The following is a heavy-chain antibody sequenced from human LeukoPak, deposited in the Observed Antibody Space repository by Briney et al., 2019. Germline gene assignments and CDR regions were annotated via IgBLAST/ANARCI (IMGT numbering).Heavy chain of an antibody. CDR3: ARLDYDYVWGSYRYTPPGAFDI. CDR2: IYYSGST. J-gene: IGHJ3*02. D-gene: IGHD3-16*02. V-gene: IGHV4-31*03. CDR1: GGSISSGGYY. Sequence: SETLSLTCTVSGGSISSGGYYWSWIRQHPGKGLEWIGYIYYSGSTYYNPSLKSRVTISVDTSKNQFSLKLSSVTAADTAVYYCARLDYDYVWGSYRYTPPGAFDIWGQGTMVTVSS.